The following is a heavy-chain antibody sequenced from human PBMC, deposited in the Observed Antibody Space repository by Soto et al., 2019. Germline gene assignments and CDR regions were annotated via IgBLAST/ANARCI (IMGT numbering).Heavy chain of an antibody. CDR1: GFTFSSYA. CDR2: ISGSGGST. D-gene: IGHD1-26*01. CDR3: ARNSGSNPGPTYLYYYYYGMDV. V-gene: IGHV3-23*01. Sequence: PGGSLRLSCAASGFTFSSYAMSWVRQAPGKGLEWVSAISGSGGSTYYADSVKGRFTISRDNSKNTLYLQMNSLRAEDTAVYYCARNSGSNPGPTYLYYYYYGMDVWGQGITVTVSS. J-gene: IGHJ6*02.